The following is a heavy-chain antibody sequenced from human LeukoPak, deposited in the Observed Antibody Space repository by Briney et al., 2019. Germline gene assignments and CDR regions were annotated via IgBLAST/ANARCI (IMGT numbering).Heavy chain of an antibody. CDR1: RYTFTGYY. J-gene: IGHJ3*02. CDR2: INPNSGGT. D-gene: IGHD1-26*01. CDR3: ARGVSGSYYRGAFDI. V-gene: IGHV1-2*02. Sequence: ASVKVSCKASRYTFTGYYMHWVRQAPGQGLEWMGWINPNSGGTNYAQKFQGRVTMTRDTSISTAYMELSRLRSDDTAVYYCARGVSGSYYRGAFDIWGQGTMVTVSS.